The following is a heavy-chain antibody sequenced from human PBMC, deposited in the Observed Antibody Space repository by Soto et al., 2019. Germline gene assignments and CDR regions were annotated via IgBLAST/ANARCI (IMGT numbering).Heavy chain of an antibody. Sequence: EVQLVESGGGLVQPGGSLRLSCAASGFTFSSYWMHWVRQAPGKGLVWISRINTDGSSTSYVDSVQGRFTISRDNGKNTLFLQMNRLRGEDTAVYYCARRGSGVTGRLHYWGQGTLVTVSS. D-gene: IGHD2-15*01. CDR1: GFTFSSYW. J-gene: IGHJ4*02. CDR3: ARRGSGVTGRLHY. V-gene: IGHV3-74*01. CDR2: INTDGSST.